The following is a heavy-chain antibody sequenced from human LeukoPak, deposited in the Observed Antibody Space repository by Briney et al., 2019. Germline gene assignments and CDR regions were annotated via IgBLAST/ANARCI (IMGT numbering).Heavy chain of an antibody. V-gene: IGHV3-23*01. CDR3: ARDRAARNPP. CDR2: ISGSGSST. Sequence: PGGSLRLSCAASGFTFSSYAMSWVRQAPGKGLEWVSAISGSGSSTYYADSVKGRFTISRDNSKNTLYLQMNSLRADDTAVYYCARDRAARNPPWGQGTLVTVSS. CDR1: GFTFSSYA. D-gene: IGHD6-13*01. J-gene: IGHJ5*02.